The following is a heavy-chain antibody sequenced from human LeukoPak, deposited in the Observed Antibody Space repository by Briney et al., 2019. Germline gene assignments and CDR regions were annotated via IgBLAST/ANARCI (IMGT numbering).Heavy chain of an antibody. Sequence: SETLSLTCTVSGNSFGDYYWSWIRQPAGKGLEWIGHIYPSGTSNYNPSLKSRVTISIDTSKNQFSLILSSVTAADTALYYCARGRPYGGNSIEPWGQGTLVTVSS. CDR1: GNSFGDYY. V-gene: IGHV4-4*07. D-gene: IGHD4-23*01. J-gene: IGHJ5*02. CDR2: IYPSGTS. CDR3: ARGRPYGGNSIEP.